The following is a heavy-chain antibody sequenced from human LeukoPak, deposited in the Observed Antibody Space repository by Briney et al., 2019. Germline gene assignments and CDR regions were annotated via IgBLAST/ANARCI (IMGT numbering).Heavy chain of an antibody. CDR1: GFTFSDYC. J-gene: IGHJ4*02. V-gene: IGHV3-11*01. CDR2: ISSSGTTI. Sequence: PGGSLRLSCAASGFTFSDYCMNWIRQAPGKGLEWVSYISSSGTTIYYADSVKGRFTISRDNAKNSLYLQMNSLRAGDAAVYYCARDPGKAKGEGYFDYWGQGTLVTVSS. CDR3: ARDPGKAKGEGYFDY.